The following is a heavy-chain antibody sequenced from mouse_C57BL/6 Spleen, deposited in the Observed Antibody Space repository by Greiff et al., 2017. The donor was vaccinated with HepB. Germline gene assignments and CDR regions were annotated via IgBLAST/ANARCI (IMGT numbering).Heavy chain of an antibody. J-gene: IGHJ2*01. Sequence: VQLQQSGAELVMPGASVKLSCKASGYTFTSYWMHWEKQRPGQGLEWIGEIDPSDSYTNYNQKFKGKSTLTVDKSSSTAYMQLSSLTSEDSAVYYWAREGAAQATDYWGQGTTLTVSS. D-gene: IGHD3-2*02. CDR2: IDPSDSYT. V-gene: IGHV1-69*01. CDR1: GYTFTSYW. CDR3: AREGAAQATDY.